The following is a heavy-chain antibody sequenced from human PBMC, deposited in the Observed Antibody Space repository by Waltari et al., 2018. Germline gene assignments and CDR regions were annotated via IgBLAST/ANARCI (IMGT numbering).Heavy chain of an antibody. CDR3: ARPHCTSTTCYVFFDH. D-gene: IGHD2-2*01. V-gene: IGHV1-2*02. J-gene: IGHJ5*02. Sequence: QVQLVQSGAEVKKPGASVKVSCKASGYTFTGYYMHWVRQAPGQGLEGMGWINPNSGVTNYTEKFQGRVTMTRDTSISTAYMELSSLRSDDTAVYYCARPHCTSTTCYVFFDHWGQGTLVTVSS. CDR1: GYTFTGYY. CDR2: INPNSGVT.